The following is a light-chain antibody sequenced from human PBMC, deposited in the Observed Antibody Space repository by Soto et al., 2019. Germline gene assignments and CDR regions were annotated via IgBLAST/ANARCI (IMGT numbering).Light chain of an antibody. J-gene: IGLJ2*01. CDR2: EVS. V-gene: IGLV2-14*01. CDR3: SSYSNSSTL. CDR1: SNDIGYYNY. Sequence: QSALTQPASVSGSPGQSITISCTGASNDIGYYNYVSWYQQHPGKAPKLMIYEVSNRPSGVSNRFSGSKSGNTASLTISELQDEDEAYYYCSSYSNSSTLFGGGTKLTVL.